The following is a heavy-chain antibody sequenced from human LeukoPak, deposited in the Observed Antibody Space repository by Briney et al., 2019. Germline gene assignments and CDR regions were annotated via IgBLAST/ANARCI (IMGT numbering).Heavy chain of an antibody. J-gene: IGHJ3*02. CDR1: GYSVASYW. CDR2: IYPGDSDT. Sequence: GESLKISFKGSGYSVASYWICVARQMPGKGLEGRGIIYPGDSDTRDSPAVQCQVTISADKSISTAYLQWSTLKASDTAMYYCAGLRWAKSNFWNRRPDAFDIWGQGTMVTVSS. CDR3: AGLRWAKSNFWNRRPDAFDI. D-gene: IGHD1-1*01. V-gene: IGHV5-51*01.